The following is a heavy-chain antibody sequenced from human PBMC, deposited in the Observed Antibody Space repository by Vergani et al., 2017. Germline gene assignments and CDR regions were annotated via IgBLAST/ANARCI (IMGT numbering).Heavy chain of an antibody. J-gene: IGHJ4*02. CDR3: ARETHTSSWYPFAS. CDR1: GFTFSSYS. CDR2: ISSSSSYI. Sequence: EVQLVESGGGLVKPGGSLRLSCAASGFTFSSYSMNWVRQAPGKGLEWVSSISSSSSYIYYADSVKGRFTIARDNAKNSLYLQMNSLRAEDTAVYYCARETHTSSWYPFASWGQGTLVTVSS. D-gene: IGHD6-13*01. V-gene: IGHV3-21*01.